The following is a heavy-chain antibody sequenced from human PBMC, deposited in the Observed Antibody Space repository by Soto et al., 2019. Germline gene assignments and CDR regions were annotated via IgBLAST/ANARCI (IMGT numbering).Heavy chain of an antibody. J-gene: IGHJ3*01. CDR1: GYTFTSYG. Sequence: QVQLVQSGAEVKKPGASVKVSCKASGYTFTSYGISWVRQAPGQGLEWRGWISADNGNTNYAQKLQGRVTMTTDTSTSTAYMELRSLRSDDTAVYYCAREARYCSSTSCPWTSWGQGTMVTVSS. V-gene: IGHV1-18*04. D-gene: IGHD2-2*01. CDR3: AREARYCSSTSCPWTS. CDR2: ISADNGNT.